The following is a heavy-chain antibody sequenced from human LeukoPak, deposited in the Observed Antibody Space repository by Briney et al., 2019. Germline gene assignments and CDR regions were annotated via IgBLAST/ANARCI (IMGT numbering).Heavy chain of an antibody. Sequence: SETLSLTCTVSGGSISSGGYYWSWIRQPPGKGLEWIGYIYHSGSTYYNPSLKSRVTISVDRSKNQFSLKLSSVTAADTAVYYCARHGYYYGMDVWGQGTTVTVSS. CDR2: IYHSGST. CDR1: GGSISSGGYY. V-gene: IGHV4-30-2*01. CDR3: ARHGYYYGMDV. J-gene: IGHJ6*02.